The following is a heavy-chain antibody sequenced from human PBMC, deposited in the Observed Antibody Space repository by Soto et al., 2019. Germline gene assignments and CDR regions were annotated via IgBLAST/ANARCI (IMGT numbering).Heavy chain of an antibody. V-gene: IGHV1-18*01. D-gene: IGHD2-2*01. Sequence: QVQLVQSGAEVKKPGASVKVSCKASGYTFTSYGISWVRQAPGQGLEWMGWISAYNGNTNYAQKLQGRVTMTTDTSTSPAYMELRSLRSDDTAVYYCASVKSSPPYYYCYGMDVWGQGTTVTGSS. CDR2: ISAYNGNT. J-gene: IGHJ6*02. CDR3: ASVKSSPPYYYCYGMDV. CDR1: GYTFTSYG.